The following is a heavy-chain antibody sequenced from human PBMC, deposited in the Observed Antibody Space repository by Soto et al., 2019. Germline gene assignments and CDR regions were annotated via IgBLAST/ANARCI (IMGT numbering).Heavy chain of an antibody. CDR2: INYRGST. Sequence: LCGGSIHSGDSYWHWIRQHPEKGLEWIGYINYRGSTFYNPSLKSRIIISVDTSKNQFSLKLSSVTAADTAVYYCARDAPGVAPYWGQGTLVTVSS. CDR1: GGSIHSGDSY. D-gene: IGHD2-15*01. CDR3: ARDAPGVAPY. V-gene: IGHV4-31*02. J-gene: IGHJ4*02.